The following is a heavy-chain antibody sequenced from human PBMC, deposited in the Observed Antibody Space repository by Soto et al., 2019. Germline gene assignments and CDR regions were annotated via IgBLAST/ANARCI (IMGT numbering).Heavy chain of an antibody. CDR1: GFTFDDYA. D-gene: IGHD3-3*01. Sequence: EVQLVESGGGLVQPGRSLRLSCAASGFTFDDYAMHWVRQGPGQGLEWVSGISWNSGSIGYADSVKGRFTNSRDNAKNSLYLQMNSLRAEDTALYYCAKGFYYDFWSGYDYWGQGTLVTVSS. CDR2: ISWNSGSI. CDR3: AKGFYYDFWSGYDY. J-gene: IGHJ4*02. V-gene: IGHV3-9*01.